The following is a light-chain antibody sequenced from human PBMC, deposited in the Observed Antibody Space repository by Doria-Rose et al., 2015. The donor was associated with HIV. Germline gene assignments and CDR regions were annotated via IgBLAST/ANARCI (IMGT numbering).Light chain of an antibody. CDR1: QGISNF. V-gene: IGKV1-27*01. J-gene: IGKJ4*01. CDR3: QSYNSAPLT. CDR2: AAS. Sequence: YSLSASVGDRVTITCRASQGISNFLAWYQQKPGRVPKLLIYAASTLQSGVPSRFSGSGSGTDFSLTISTLQPEDVAIYYCQSYNSAPLTFGGGSKVEIK.